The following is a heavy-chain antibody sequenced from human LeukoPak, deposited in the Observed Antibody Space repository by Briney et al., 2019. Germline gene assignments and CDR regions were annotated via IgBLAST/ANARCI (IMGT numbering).Heavy chain of an antibody. CDR3: ARGTRKNYGSGSYSWFDP. J-gene: IGHJ5*02. CDR2: INHSGST. CDR1: GGSFSGYY. D-gene: IGHD3-10*01. Sequence: SETLSLTCAVYGGSFSGYYWSWIRQPPGKGLEWIGEINHSGSTNYNPSLKSRVTISVDTSKNQFSLKLSSVTAADTAVYYCARGTRKNYGSGSYSWFDPRGQGTLVTVSS. V-gene: IGHV4-34*01.